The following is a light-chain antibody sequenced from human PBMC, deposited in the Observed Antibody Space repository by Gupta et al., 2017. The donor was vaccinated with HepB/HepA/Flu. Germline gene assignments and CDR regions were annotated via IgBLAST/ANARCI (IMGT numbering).Light chain of an antibody. J-gene: IGKJ4*01. CDR3: QRLGGSFPLT. CDR1: QSVSNSY. CDR2: STS. Sequence: DIVLTQSPGTLSLSPGERATLSCRTSQSVSNSYLAWYQHKPGQAPRLLIYSTSTRAAGIPDRVSGSGSGTDFTLTITRLEPEDFAVYDCQRLGGSFPLTFGGGTKVEIK. V-gene: IGKV3-20*01.